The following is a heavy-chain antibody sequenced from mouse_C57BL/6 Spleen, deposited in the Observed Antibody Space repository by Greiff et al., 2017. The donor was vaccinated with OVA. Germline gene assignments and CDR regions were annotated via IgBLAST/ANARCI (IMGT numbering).Heavy chain of an antibody. D-gene: IGHD1-1*01. J-gene: IGHJ3*01. CDR3: TRERVYGSSPWFAY. CDR2: IYPGNSDT. Sequence: EVQLQQSGTVLARPGASVKMSCKTSGYTFTSYWMHWVKQRPGQGLEWIGAIYPGNSDTSYNQKFKGQAKLSAVTSASTAYMELSSLTNEDSAVYYCTRERVYGSSPWFAYWGQGTLVTVSA. CDR1: GYTFTSYW. V-gene: IGHV1-5*01.